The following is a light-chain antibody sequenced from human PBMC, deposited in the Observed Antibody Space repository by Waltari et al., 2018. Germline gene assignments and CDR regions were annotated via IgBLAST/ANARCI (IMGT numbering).Light chain of an antibody. CDR3: QQYDNYWT. CDR1: QSITNW. V-gene: IGKV1-5*03. Sequence: DIQMTQSPSTLSASVGDRVTITCRASQSITNWLAWYQQKPGKAPNLLIYKASNLESGVPSRFSGSGSGTEFTLTISSLQPDDFATYYCQQYDNYWTFGQGTKVEIK. J-gene: IGKJ1*01. CDR2: KAS.